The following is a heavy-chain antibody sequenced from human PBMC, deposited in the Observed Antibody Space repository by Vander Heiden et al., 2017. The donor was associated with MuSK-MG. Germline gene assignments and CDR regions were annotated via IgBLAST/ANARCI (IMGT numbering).Heavy chain of an antibody. CDR2: ISYDGDNE. D-gene: IGHD4-17*01. CDR3: AREDDYGDYATPSIDY. CDR1: GFILSSYA. J-gene: IGHJ4*02. V-gene: IGHV3-30*04. Sequence: QVQLVESGGGVVQPGRSLRLSCAACGFILSSYAMHWVRQAPGKGLEWVVGISYDGDNEYYADSVKGRFSISRDNAKNTLYLQMNGLRAEDTALYYCAREDDYGDYATPSIDYWGQGTLVTVSS.